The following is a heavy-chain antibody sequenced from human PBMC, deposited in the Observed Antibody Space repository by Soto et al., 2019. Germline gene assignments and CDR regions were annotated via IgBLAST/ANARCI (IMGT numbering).Heavy chain of an antibody. Sequence: GESLKISCKGSGYSFTSYWIGWVRQMPGKGLEWMGIIYPGDSDTRYSPSFQGQVTISADKSISTAYLQWSSLKASDTAMYYCARHLGGSSSWYYYYGMDVWGQGTTVTVSS. V-gene: IGHV5-51*01. CDR3: ARHLGGSSSWYYYYGMDV. D-gene: IGHD6-13*01. J-gene: IGHJ6*02. CDR2: IYPGDSDT. CDR1: GYSFTSYW.